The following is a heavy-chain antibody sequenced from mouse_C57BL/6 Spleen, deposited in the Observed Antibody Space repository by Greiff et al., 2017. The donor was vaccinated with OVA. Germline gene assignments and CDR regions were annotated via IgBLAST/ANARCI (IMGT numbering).Heavy chain of an antibody. J-gene: IGHJ2*01. CDR1: GFTFSDYY. CDR2: INYDGSST. Sequence: DVKLVESEGGLVQPGSSMKLSCTASGFTFSDYYMAWVRQVPEKGLEWVANINYDGSSTYYLDSLKSRFIISRDNAKNILYLQMSSLKSEDTATYYCAKEGDYTFLYYFDYWGQGTTLTVSS. CDR3: AKEGDYTFLYYFDY. V-gene: IGHV5-16*01. D-gene: IGHD2-4*01.